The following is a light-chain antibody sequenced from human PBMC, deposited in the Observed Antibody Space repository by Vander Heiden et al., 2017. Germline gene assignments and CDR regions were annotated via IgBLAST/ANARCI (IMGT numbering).Light chain of an antibody. V-gene: IGKV3-20*01. CDR3: QQYDKLPLT. J-gene: IGKJ4*01. CDR2: GAS. CDR1: QSPSRKF. Sequence: NVLTQSPGNLSLSQGQRATLSCRASQSPSRKFLAWYQQKPGQSPRLLIYGASNRAAGTPDRFSGSGSGTAFTLTISRLEPEDFAVYFCQQYDKLPLTFGGGTKVDLK.